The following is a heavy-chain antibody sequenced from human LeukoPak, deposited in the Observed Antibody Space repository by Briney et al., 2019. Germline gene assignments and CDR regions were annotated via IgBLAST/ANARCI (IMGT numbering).Heavy chain of an antibody. J-gene: IGHJ4*02. D-gene: IGHD2-2*01. CDR2: VYPGDSDT. V-gene: IGHV5-51*01. Sequence: GESLKTSCKASGYRFSNYWIGWVRQMPGKGLEWMGIVYPGDSDTRYSPSFQGQVTISADRSISTAYLQWSSLKASDTAMYYCARGAMTGPFDYWGQGTLVTVSS. CDR1: GYRFSNYW. CDR3: ARGAMTGPFDY.